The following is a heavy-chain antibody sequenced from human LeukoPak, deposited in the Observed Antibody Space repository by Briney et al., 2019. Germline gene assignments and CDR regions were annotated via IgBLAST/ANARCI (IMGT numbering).Heavy chain of an antibody. CDR1: GFTFSTYW. CDR2: IKQDGSEK. V-gene: IGHV3-7*01. J-gene: IGHJ4*02. Sequence: GGSLRLSCAASGFTFSTYWMSWVRQAPGKGLEWVANIKQDGSEKYYVDSVKGRFAISRDNAKNSLYLQMNSLRAEDTAMYYCARDSTGNDYWGQGTLVTVSS. D-gene: IGHD1-1*01. CDR3: ARDSTGNDY.